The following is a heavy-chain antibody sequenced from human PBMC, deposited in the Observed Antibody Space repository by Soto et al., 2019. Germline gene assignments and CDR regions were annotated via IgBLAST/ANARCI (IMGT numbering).Heavy chain of an antibody. V-gene: IGHV4-4*02. CDR3: ASREAAYFDY. J-gene: IGHJ4*02. Sequence: SETLSLTCAVSGGSISSSNWWSWVRQPPGKGLEWIGEIYHSGSINYNPSLKSRDTTSVDKSQNQFSLELRSVTAADTAVYYCASREAAYFDYWGPGTLVTVSS. CDR2: IYHSGSI. D-gene: IGHD1-26*01. CDR1: GGSISSSNW.